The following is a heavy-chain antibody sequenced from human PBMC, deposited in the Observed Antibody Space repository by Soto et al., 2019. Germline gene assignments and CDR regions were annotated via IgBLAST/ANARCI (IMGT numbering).Heavy chain of an antibody. CDR1: GGSISSSSYY. D-gene: IGHD7-27*01. Sequence: SETLSLTCTVSGGSISSSSYYWGWIRQPPGKGLEWIGSIYYSGSTYYNPSLKSRVTISVDTSKNQFSLKLSSVTAADTAVYYCARLKPDLSLGMAYYYYGMDVWGQGTTVTVSS. CDR2: IYYSGST. CDR3: ARLKPDLSLGMAYYYYGMDV. J-gene: IGHJ6*02. V-gene: IGHV4-39*01.